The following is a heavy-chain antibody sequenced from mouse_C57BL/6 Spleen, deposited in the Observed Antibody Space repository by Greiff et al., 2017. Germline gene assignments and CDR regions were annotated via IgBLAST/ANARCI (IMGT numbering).Heavy chain of an antibody. CDR3: AMGALDV. CDR1: GFSLTSYG. CDR2: IWGDGST. Sequence: VKLMESGPGLVAPSQSLSITCTVSGFSLTSYGVSWVRQPPGKGLEWLGVIWGDGSTNYHSDLISRMSLSQDNSKSLVFLNLNSLQTYDTAAYYCAMGALDVWGTGTTVTVSS. V-gene: IGHV2-3*01. J-gene: IGHJ1*03.